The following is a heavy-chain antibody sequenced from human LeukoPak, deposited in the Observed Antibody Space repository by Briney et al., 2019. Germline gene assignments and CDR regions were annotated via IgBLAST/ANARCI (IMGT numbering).Heavy chain of an antibody. V-gene: IGHV3-30*18. CDR1: GFTFSSYG. D-gene: IGHD4-17*01. J-gene: IGHJ4*02. CDR3: AKKVAGDYGVDY. Sequence: PGGSLRLSCAASGFTFSSYGMHLVRQAPGKGLEWVAVISYDGSNKYYADSVKGRFTISRDNSKNTLYLQMNSLRAEDTAVYYCAKKVAGDYGVDYWGQGTLVTVSS. CDR2: ISYDGSNK.